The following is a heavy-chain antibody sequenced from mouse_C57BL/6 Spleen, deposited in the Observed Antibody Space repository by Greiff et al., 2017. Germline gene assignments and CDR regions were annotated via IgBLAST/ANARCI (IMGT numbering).Heavy chain of an antibody. D-gene: IGHD2-4*01. J-gene: IGHJ4*01. CDR1: GYTFTSYW. Sequence: QVQLQQPGAELVKPGASVKMSCKASGYTFTSYWITWVKQRPGQGLEWIGDIYPGSGSTNYNEKFKSKATLTVDTSSSTAYMQLSSLTSEDSAVYYCARSPIYYDYEGYAMDYWGQGTSATVSS. CDR2: IYPGSGST. V-gene: IGHV1-55*01. CDR3: ARSPIYYDYEGYAMDY.